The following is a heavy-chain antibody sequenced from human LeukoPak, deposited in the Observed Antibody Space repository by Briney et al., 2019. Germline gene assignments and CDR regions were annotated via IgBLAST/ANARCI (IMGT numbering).Heavy chain of an antibody. V-gene: IGHV3-7*01. J-gene: IGHJ4*02. CDR1: GFNFAGFW. CDR3: AKNSGLHDL. D-gene: IGHD5-12*01. CDR2: INLVGSET. Sequence: PGGSLRLSCAASGFNFAGFWMTWIRQAPGRGPEWVANINLVGSETYYLDSVKGRFTISRDNAKTSLYLQMDSLRAEDTALYYCAKNSGLHDLWGQGTLVTVSS.